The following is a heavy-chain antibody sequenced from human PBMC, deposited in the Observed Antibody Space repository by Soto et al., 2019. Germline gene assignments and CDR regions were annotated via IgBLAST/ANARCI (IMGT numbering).Heavy chain of an antibody. CDR2: IWYDGSNK. Sequence: PGGSPRLSCAASGFTFSSSVMHWVRQDPGKGLEWVAVIWYDGSNKYYADSVKGRFTISRDNSKNTLYLQMNSLRAEDTAVYYCARERGYNNVFDYWGQGTLVTVSS. CDR1: GFTFSSSV. CDR3: ARERGYNNVFDY. J-gene: IGHJ4*02. V-gene: IGHV3-33*01. D-gene: IGHD1-1*01.